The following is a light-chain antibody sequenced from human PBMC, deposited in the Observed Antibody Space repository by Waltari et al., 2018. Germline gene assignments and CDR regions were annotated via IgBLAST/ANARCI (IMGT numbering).Light chain of an antibody. J-gene: IGKJ3*01. CDR1: QSIGIW. Sequence: DIQMTQSPSTLSASVGDRVSITCRASQSIGIWLAWYQQKPGQAPKLLIYKASNVESGVPSRFSGSGSGTELALTISSLQPEDFATYFCQQYSSYPFTFGPGTKVDVK. CDR2: KAS. V-gene: IGKV1-5*03. CDR3: QQYSSYPFT.